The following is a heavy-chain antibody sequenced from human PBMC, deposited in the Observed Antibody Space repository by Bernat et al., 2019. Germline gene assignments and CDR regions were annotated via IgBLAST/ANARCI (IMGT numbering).Heavy chain of an antibody. CDR1: GFTFSSCW. D-gene: IGHD1-26*01. V-gene: IGHV3-74*01. CDR3: AKSPGGRFDS. J-gene: IGHJ5*01. Sequence: EVQLVESGGGLVQPGGSLRLSCVASGFTFSSCWMHWVRQAPGKGLVWVSRINSDGSSISYADSVKGRFTISRDNAKNTLYLQMNSLRAEDTAVYYCAKSPGGRFDSWGQGTLVTVSS. CDR2: INSDGSSI.